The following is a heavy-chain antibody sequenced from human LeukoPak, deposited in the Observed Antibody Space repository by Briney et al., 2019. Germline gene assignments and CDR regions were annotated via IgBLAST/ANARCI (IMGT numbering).Heavy chain of an antibody. J-gene: IGHJ5*02. CDR2: TYYRSKWYN. CDR1: GDSVSSNSAA. CDR3: ARDHLLRRGGPFGP. Sequence: SQTLSLTCAISGDSVSSNSAAWNWTRQSPSRGLEWLGRTYYRSKWYNDYAVSVKSRITINPDTSKNQFSLQLNSVTPEDTAVYYCARDHLLRRGGPFGPWGQGTLVTVSS. D-gene: IGHD3-10*01. V-gene: IGHV6-1*01.